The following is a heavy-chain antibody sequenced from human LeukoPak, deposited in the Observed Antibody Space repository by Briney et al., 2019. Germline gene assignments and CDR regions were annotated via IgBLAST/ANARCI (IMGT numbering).Heavy chain of an antibody. Sequence: SETLSLTCTVSVGSISSSSYCWGWIRQPPGKGLEWLGGIYYSGSTYYNPSLKSRVTISVDTSKNQSSLKLSSVTAADTAVYYCARHPAITGTANWFDPGGQGTLVTVSS. CDR3: ARHPAITGTANWFDP. CDR1: VGSISSSSYC. J-gene: IGHJ5*02. CDR2: IYYSGST. V-gene: IGHV4-39*01. D-gene: IGHD1-20*01.